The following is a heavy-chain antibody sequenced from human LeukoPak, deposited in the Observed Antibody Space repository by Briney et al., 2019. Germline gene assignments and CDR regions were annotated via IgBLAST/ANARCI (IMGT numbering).Heavy chain of an antibody. J-gene: IGHJ3*02. CDR2: IYTSGST. V-gene: IGHV4-61*02. Sequence: SETLSLTCTVSGGSISSGSYYWSWIRQPAGKGLEWIGRIYTSGSTNYNPSLKSRVTISVDTSKNQFSLKLSSVTAADTAVYYCATGQLLFGAFDIWGQGTMVTVSS. CDR3: ATGQLLFGAFDI. D-gene: IGHD2-2*01. CDR1: GGSISSGSYY.